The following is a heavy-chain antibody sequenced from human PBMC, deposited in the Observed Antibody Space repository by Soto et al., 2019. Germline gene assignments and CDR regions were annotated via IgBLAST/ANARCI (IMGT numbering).Heavy chain of an antibody. V-gene: IGHV5-51*01. Sequence: PGESLKISCKGSGYSFTRYWIGWVRRMPGKGLEWMGNIYPGDSDTRYSPSFQGQVTISADKSISTAYLQWSSLKASDTAMYYCARTSAAGKNYNGMDVWGQGTTVTVSS. D-gene: IGHD6-13*01. CDR3: ARTSAAGKNYNGMDV. CDR2: IYPGDSDT. CDR1: GYSFTRYW. J-gene: IGHJ6*02.